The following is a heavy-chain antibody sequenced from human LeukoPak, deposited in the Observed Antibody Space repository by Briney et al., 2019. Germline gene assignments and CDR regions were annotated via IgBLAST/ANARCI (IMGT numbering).Heavy chain of an antibody. J-gene: IGHJ4*01. Sequence: GGSLGLSCAAAGFTFSSYWMTWVRQAPGKGLEWVANIKHNGDELNYVDSVEDRFTLSRDNATNSLYLHMTGFLTKHTAVYYCARELRSFASWGQGTLVTASS. V-gene: IGHV3-7*01. D-gene: IGHD3-16*01. CDR2: IKHNGDEL. CDR3: ARELRSFAS. CDR1: GFTFSSYW.